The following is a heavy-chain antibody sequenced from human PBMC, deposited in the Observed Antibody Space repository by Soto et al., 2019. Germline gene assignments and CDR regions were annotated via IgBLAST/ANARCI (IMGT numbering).Heavy chain of an antibody. V-gene: IGHV3-33*01. CDR1: GFTFSNYG. J-gene: IGHJ4*02. CDR3: ARDRDYYDTSGYYYYFDH. CDR2: IWYNGINK. D-gene: IGHD3-22*01. Sequence: GGSLRLSCAASGFTFSNYGMHWVRQAPGKGLEWMAVIWYNGINKYYVDSVKGRFTISRDNSKNTLYLRMNSLRAEDTAVYYCARDRDYYDTSGYYYYFDHWGRGTLVTVSS.